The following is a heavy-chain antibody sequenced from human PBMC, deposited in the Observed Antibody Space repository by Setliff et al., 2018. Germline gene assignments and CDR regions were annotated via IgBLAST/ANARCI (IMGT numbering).Heavy chain of an antibody. CDR3: AGPFDVGPYPRPIDGLDL. D-gene: IGHD3-9*01. Sequence: VASVKVSCKASGYLFRDYYIHWVRQAPGQGLEWMGWINPNSGGREYAEAFQGRVTMTGDTSIRTALMELSGLTSDDTAVYYCAGPFDVGPYPRPIDGLDLWGQGTRVTVSS. CDR1: GYLFRDYY. V-gene: IGHV1-2*02. J-gene: IGHJ3*01. CDR2: INPNSGGR.